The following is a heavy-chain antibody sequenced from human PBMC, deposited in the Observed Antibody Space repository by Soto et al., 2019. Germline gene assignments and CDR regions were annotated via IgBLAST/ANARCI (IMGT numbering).Heavy chain of an antibody. CDR3: ARDLGMWGSEDFDV. J-gene: IGHJ3*01. CDR2: ISGRGGST. V-gene: IGHV3-23*01. D-gene: IGHD3-16*01. CDR1: GITFSSYA. Sequence: GRSLRLSCAASGITFSSYAMSWVRQAPGNGLEWVSAISGRGGSTYYADSVKGRFTISRDNSKDTLYLQMDSLRAEDTAVYYCARDLGMWGSEDFDVWGHGTMVTVSS.